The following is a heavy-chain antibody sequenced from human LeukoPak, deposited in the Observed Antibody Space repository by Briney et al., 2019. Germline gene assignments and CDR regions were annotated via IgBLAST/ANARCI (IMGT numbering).Heavy chain of an antibody. D-gene: IGHD3-22*01. V-gene: IGHV1-18*01. CDR2: ISAYNGNT. J-gene: IGHJ4*02. Sequence: ASVKVSCKASGYTFTSYGISWVRRAPGQGLEWMGWISAYNGNTNYAQKLQGRVTMTTDTSTSTAYMELRSLRSDDAAVYYCARTATMIVVPPDSWVEGALVSVSS. CDR3: ARTATMIVVPPDS. CDR1: GYTFTSYG.